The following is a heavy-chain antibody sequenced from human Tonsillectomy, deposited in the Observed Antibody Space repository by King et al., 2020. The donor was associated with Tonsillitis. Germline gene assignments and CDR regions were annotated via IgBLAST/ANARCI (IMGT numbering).Heavy chain of an antibody. D-gene: IGHD3-3*01. Sequence: EAQLVQSGAEVKKPGESLRISCTGSGYSFTTYWIGWVRQMPGKGLEWMGIIYPGDSDTRYSPSFQGQVTISADKSISTAYLQWSSLKASDTAMYYCARGLRFLEWSKHYYYGMDVWGQGTTVTVSS. J-gene: IGHJ6*02. V-gene: IGHV5-51*01. CDR1: GYSFTTYW. CDR3: ARGLRFLEWSKHYYYGMDV. CDR2: IYPGDSDT.